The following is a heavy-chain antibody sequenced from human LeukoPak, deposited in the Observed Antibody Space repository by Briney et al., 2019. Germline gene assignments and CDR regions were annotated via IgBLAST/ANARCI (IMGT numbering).Heavy chain of an antibody. V-gene: IGHV3-64*01. J-gene: IGHJ6*02. D-gene: IGHD4-23*01. CDR2: ISSNGGST. Sequence: GGPLRLSCAASGFTFSSYAMHWVRQAPGKGLEYVSAISSNGGSTYYANSVKGRFTISRDNSKNTLYFQMGSLRAEDMAVYYCARTPFGNPPDYYYYGMDVWGQGTTVTVSS. CDR1: GFTFSSYA. CDR3: ARTPFGNPPDYYYYGMDV.